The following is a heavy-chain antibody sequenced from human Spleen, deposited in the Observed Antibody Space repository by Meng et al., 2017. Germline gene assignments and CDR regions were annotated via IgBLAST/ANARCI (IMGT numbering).Heavy chain of an antibody. J-gene: IGHJ4*01. CDR1: GGSIRSSNW. V-gene: IGHV4-4*02. Sequence: VRLQDAGPGLVKPSGTLSLTCAVSGGSIRSSNWWSWVRQPPGKGLEWIGEIYHLGSTNYNPSLKSRVTISVDKSKTQFSLKVTSVTAADTAVYYCAVFSSGWGPFDCWGQGTLVTVSS. CDR3: AVFSSGWGPFDC. D-gene: IGHD6-19*01. CDR2: IYHLGST.